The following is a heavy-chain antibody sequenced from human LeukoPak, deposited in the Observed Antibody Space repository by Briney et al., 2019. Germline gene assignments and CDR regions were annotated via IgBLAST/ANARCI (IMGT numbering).Heavy chain of an antibody. CDR3: ARVLSYAFDY. V-gene: IGHV3-33*01. Sequence: GGSLRLSCAASGFTFSSYGMHWVRQAPGKGLEWVAAIWYDGSNKYYADSVKGRFTISRDNSKNTLYLQMNSLRAEDTAAYYCARVLSYAFDYWGQGTLVTVSS. D-gene: IGHD2-2*01. CDR1: GFTFSSYG. CDR2: IWYDGSNK. J-gene: IGHJ4*02.